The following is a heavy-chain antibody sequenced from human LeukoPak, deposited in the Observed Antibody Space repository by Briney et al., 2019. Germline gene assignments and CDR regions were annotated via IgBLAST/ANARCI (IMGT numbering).Heavy chain of an antibody. J-gene: IGHJ4*02. CDR1: GGSISSYY. D-gene: IGHD6-13*01. CDR2: IYYSGST. V-gene: IGHV4-59*01. CDR3: ARVRRYSRDFDY. Sequence: SETLSLTCTVSGGSISSYYWSRIRQPPGKGLEWIGYIYYSGSTNYNPSLKSRVTISVDTSKNQFSLKLSSVTAADTAVYYCARVRRYSRDFDYWGQGTLVTVSS.